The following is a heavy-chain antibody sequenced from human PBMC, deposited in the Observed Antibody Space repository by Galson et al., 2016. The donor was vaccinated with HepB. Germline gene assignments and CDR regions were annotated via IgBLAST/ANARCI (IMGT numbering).Heavy chain of an antibody. CDR2: ISGSGGIT. CDR3: AKGSVIVGATNYFDY. V-gene: IGHV3-23*01. CDR1: GFTFSRYA. D-gene: IGHD1-26*01. Sequence: SLRLSCAASGFTFSRYAMSWVRQAPGRGLEWVSTISGSGGITHYADSVKGRFTISRDISKITVDLQMNSLRAEDTAVYYCAKGSVIVGATNYFDYWGQGTLVTVSS. J-gene: IGHJ4*02.